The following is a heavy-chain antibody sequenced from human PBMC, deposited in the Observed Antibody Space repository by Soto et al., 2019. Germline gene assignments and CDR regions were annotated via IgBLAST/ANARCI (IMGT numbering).Heavy chain of an antibody. Sequence: QVQLVESGGGVVQPGRSLRLSCAASGFTFSSYAMHWVRQAPGKGLEWVAVISYDGSNKYYADSVKGRFTISRDNSKNTRYLQMNRLRSEDTAVYYCASGDGDYGRVSYFDYWGRGTLVTVSS. D-gene: IGHD4-17*01. CDR2: ISYDGSNK. J-gene: IGHJ4*02. V-gene: IGHV3-30-3*01. CDR1: GFTFSSYA. CDR3: ASGDGDYGRVSYFDY.